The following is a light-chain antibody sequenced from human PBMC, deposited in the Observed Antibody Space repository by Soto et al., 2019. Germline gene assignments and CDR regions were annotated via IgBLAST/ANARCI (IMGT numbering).Light chain of an antibody. CDR2: GAS. J-gene: IGKJ1*01. Sequence: ETVLTQSPGTLSLSPGERVTLSCRASQSVCNRCLAWYQQKPGQSPRLLIYGASTRATGIPDRFSGSGSGTAFTLTNSRLEPEDFAVYSCQHHGTTPCTFGQGTKVGIK. CDR3: QHHGTTPCT. V-gene: IGKV3-20*01. CDR1: QSVCNRC.